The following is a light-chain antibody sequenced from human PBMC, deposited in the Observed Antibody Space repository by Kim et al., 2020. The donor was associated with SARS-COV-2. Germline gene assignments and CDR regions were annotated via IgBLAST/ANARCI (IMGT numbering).Light chain of an antibody. CDR2: GNN. J-gene: IGLJ3*02. V-gene: IGLV1-40*01. CDR3: QSYDNSLRV. Sequence: PGLRVPSSGSGSSSNMGAGYAAQWDQQRPGTAPKPPIYGNNNRPSGVPDRFAGARSGTSASLAITGLQAEDEAHYYCQSYDNSLRVFGGGTQLTVL. CDR1: SSNMGAGYA.